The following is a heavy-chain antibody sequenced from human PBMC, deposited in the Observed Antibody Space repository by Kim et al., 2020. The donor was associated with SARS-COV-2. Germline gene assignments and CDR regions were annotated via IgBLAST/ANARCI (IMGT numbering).Heavy chain of an antibody. CDR3: ARGDSIAVAADY. V-gene: IGHV3-30-3*01. D-gene: IGHD6-19*01. CDR2: ISYDGSNK. J-gene: IGHJ4*02. CDR1: GFTFSSYA. Sequence: GGSLRLSCAASGFTFSSYAMHWVRQAPGKGLEWVAVISYDGSNKYYADSVKGRFTISRDNSKNTLYLQMNSLRAEDTAVYYCARGDSIAVAADYWGQGTLVTVSS.